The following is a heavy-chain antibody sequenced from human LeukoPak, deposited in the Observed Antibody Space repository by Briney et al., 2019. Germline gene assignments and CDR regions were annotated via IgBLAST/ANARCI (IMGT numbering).Heavy chain of an antibody. J-gene: IGHJ4*02. V-gene: IGHV3-66*01. CDR2: IYSGGST. CDR1: GFTVSSNY. Sequence: GGSLRLSCAASGFTVSSNYMSWVRQAPGKGLEWVSVIYSGGSTYYADSVEGRFTISRDNSKNTLYLQMNSLRAEDTAVYYCASYSPQAGLDYWGQGTLVTVSS. CDR3: ASYSPQAGLDY. D-gene: IGHD5-18*01.